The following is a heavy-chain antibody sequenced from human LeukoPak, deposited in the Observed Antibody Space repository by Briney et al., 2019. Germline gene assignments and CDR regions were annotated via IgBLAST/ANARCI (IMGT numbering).Heavy chain of an antibody. J-gene: IGHJ4*02. CDR3: ARASRDGYNQNFDH. D-gene: IGHD5-24*01. Sequence: GGSLKISCKGLRYDFSTYWNASVRQRPGKGLEWMGIIYPGGSETRYDPSFQGQVTISADRSTSTAYLQWSSLRASDTAMYYCARASRDGYNQNFDHWGQGTLVTVSS. CDR1: RYDFSTYW. CDR2: IYPGGSET. V-gene: IGHV5-51*01.